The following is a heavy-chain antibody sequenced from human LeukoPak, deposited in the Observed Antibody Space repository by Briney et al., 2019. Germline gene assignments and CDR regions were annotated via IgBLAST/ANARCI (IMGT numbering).Heavy chain of an antibody. J-gene: IGHJ2*01. V-gene: IGHV3-21*01. CDR3: AKIGVSGQWYFDL. CDR1: ESSFSSFP. Sequence: PGGSLRLSCTASESSFSSFPVSWVRQAPGRGLEWISSISSSGSLIYYADSLKGRFTVSRDNAKNSLYVQMNSLRAEDTAVYYCAKIGVSGQWYFDLWGRGTLVTVSS. D-gene: IGHD5/OR15-5a*01. CDR2: ISSSGSLI.